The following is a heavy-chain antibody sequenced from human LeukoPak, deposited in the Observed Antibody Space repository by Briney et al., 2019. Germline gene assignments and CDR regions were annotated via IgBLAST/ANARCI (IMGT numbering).Heavy chain of an antibody. CDR2: INPNSGGT. CDR1: GYTFTGYY. J-gene: IGHJ4*02. CDR3: ARDNGDYWFDY. Sequence: ASVKLSCKASGYTFTGYYMHWVRQAPGQGLEWMGWINPNSGGTNYAQKFQGRVTMTRDTSISTAYLELTRLRSDDTAVYYCARDNGDYWFDYWGQGTLVTVSS. V-gene: IGHV1-2*02. D-gene: IGHD4-17*01.